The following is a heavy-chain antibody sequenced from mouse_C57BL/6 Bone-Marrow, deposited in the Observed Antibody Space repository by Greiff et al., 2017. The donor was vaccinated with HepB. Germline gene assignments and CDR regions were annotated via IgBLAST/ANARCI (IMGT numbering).Heavy chain of an antibody. CDR2: ISGGGGNT. CDR3: ARHENYGRRRYFDV. CDR1: GFTFSSYT. Sequence: EVMLVESGGGLVKPGGSLKLSCAASGFTFSSYTMSWVRQTPEKRLEWVATISGGGGNTYYPDSVKGRFTISRDNAKNTLYLQMSSLRSEDTAVYYGARHENYGRRRYFDVWGTGTTVTVSS. J-gene: IGHJ1*03. D-gene: IGHD1-1*01. V-gene: IGHV5-9*01.